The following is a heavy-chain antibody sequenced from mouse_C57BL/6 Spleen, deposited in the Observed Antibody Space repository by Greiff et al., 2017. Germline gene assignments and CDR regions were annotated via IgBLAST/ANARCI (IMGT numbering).Heavy chain of an antibody. Sequence: QVHVKQSGAELVKPGASVKISCKASGYAFSSYWMNWVKQRPGKGLEWIGQIYPGDGDTNYNGKFKGKATLTADKSSSTAYMQLSSLTSEDSAVYFCAREGNYPYYYAMDYWGQGTSVTVSS. V-gene: IGHV1-80*01. CDR3: AREGNYPYYYAMDY. CDR2: IYPGDGDT. D-gene: IGHD2-1*01. CDR1: GYAFSSYW. J-gene: IGHJ4*01.